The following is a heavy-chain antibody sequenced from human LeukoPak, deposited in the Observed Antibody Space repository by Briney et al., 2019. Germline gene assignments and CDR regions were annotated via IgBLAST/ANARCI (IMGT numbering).Heavy chain of an antibody. D-gene: IGHD3-10*01. CDR1: GGSISSYY. V-gene: IGHV4-4*07. CDR3: ARATYYSASGTYYYFDY. J-gene: IGHJ4*02. Sequence: PSETLSLTCTVSGGSISSYYWSWIRQPAGKGLEWIGRIYTSGSTSGSTNYNPSLKSRVTMSVDTSKNQFSLRLSSVTAADTAVYYCARATYYSASGTYYYFDYWGQGTLVTVSS. CDR2: IYTSGSTSGST.